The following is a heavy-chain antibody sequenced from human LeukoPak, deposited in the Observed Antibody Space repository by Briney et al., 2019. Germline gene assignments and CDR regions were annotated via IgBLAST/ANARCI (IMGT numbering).Heavy chain of an antibody. CDR2: INHSGST. CDR1: GGSFSGYY. CDR3: ARGDSSSWYRAVYFQH. V-gene: IGHV4-34*01. Sequence: SEPLSLTCAVYGGSFSGYYWSCIRQPPGKGLEWIGEINHSGSTNYNPSLKSRVTISVDTSKNQFSLKLSPVTAADTAVYYCARGDSSSWYRAVYFQHWGQGTLVTVSS. J-gene: IGHJ1*01. D-gene: IGHD6-13*01.